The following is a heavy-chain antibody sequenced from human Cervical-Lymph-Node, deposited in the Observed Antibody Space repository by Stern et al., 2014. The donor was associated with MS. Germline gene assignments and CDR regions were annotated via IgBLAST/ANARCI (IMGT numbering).Heavy chain of an antibody. J-gene: IGHJ4*02. V-gene: IGHV3-33*01. D-gene: IGHD1-7*01. CDR2: IWYDGNKK. CDR3: ARGNWNYEGMGY. CDR1: GFTFSNYG. Sequence: VQLVESGGGVVQPGRSLRLSCAASGFTFSNYGMHWVRQVPGKGLEWLAGIWYDGNKKYYADSGKGRFTISRDNSKNTLFLQMSSLTAEDTALYYCARGNWNYEGMGYWGQGTLVTVSS.